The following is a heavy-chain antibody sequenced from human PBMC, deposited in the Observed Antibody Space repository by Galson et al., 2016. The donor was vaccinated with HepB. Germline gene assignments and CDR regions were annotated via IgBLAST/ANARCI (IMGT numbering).Heavy chain of an antibody. CDR3: ARQGGDCNNGGCYFDD. V-gene: IGHV5-51*01. CDR1: GYSFASYW. J-gene: IGHJ4*02. D-gene: IGHD2-8*01. CDR2: IYPGDSDT. Sequence: QSGAEVKKPGESLTISCKGSGYSFASYWVGWVRQMPGQGLEWMGIIYPGDSDTRYSPSFQGQVTISAGKSISTAYLQWSSLKASDTAMYYCARQGGDCNNGGCYFDDWGQGTLVTVSS.